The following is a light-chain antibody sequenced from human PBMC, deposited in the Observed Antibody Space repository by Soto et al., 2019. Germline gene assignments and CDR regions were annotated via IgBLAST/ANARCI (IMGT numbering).Light chain of an antibody. CDR3: QHYGASSWT. V-gene: IGKV3-20*01. CDR1: RSVSDTL. Sequence: EIVLTQSPGTLSLSPGERATLSCRADRSVSDTLLTWFQQKPGQAPRLLIFGTSNRAPGIPDRFSGSGSGTDLTLTISGLEPADFAVYYCQHYGASSWTFGQGTKVEIK. J-gene: IGKJ1*01. CDR2: GTS.